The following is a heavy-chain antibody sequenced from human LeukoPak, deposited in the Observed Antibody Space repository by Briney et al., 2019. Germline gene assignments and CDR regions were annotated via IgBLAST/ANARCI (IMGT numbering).Heavy chain of an antibody. J-gene: IGHJ4*02. CDR2: ITGNGGTT. CDR1: GFSFSNYG. V-gene: IGHV3-23*01. Sequence: GGTQRLSCAASGFSFSNYGMNWVRQAPGKGLEWVSGITGNGGTTYYADSVKGRFTISRDNAKNSLYLQMNSLRAEDTAVYYCARGLGDILTANQNDYWGQGTLVTVSS. D-gene: IGHD3-9*01. CDR3: ARGLGDILTANQNDY.